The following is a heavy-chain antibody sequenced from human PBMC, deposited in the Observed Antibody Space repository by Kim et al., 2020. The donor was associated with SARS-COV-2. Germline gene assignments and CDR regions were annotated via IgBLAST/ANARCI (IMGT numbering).Heavy chain of an antibody. Sequence: GGSLRLSCAASGFTFSSYAMHWVRQAPGKGLEWVAVISYDGSNKYYADSVKGRFTISRDNSKNTLYLQMNSLRAEDTAVYYCARSGSGSDFGAFDIWGQGTMVTVSS. CDR2: ISYDGSNK. V-gene: IGHV3-30-3*01. CDR3: ARSGSGSDFGAFDI. J-gene: IGHJ3*02. D-gene: IGHD3-10*01. CDR1: GFTFSSYA.